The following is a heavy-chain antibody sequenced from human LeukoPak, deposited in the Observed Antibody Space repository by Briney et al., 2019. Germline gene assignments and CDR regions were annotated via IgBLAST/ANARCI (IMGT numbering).Heavy chain of an antibody. CDR2: ISSSSSYI. CDR1: GFTFSSCS. V-gene: IGHV3-21*01. Sequence: GGSLRLSCAASGFTFSSCSMNWVRQAPGKGLEWVSSISSSSSYIYYADSVKGRFTISRDNAKNSLYLQMNSLRAEDTAVYYCARDSYDYGDGAFDIWGQGTMVTVSS. D-gene: IGHD4-17*01. CDR3: ARDSYDYGDGAFDI. J-gene: IGHJ3*02.